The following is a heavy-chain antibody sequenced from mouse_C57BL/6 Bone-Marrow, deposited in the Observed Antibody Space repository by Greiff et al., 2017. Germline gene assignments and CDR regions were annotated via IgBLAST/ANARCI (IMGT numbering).Heavy chain of an antibody. CDR1: GYTFTSYW. CDR2: IHPSDSDT. J-gene: IGHJ3*01. D-gene: IGHD2-10*02. CDR3: ALGRRYGSYPFAY. Sequence: VQLQQPGAELVKPGASVKVSCKASGYTFTSYWMHWVKQRPGQGLEWIGRIHPSDSDTNYNQKFKGKATLTVDKSSSTAYMQLRNMTSAASAVYDCALGRRYGSYPFAYWGQGTLVTVSA. V-gene: IGHV1-74*01.